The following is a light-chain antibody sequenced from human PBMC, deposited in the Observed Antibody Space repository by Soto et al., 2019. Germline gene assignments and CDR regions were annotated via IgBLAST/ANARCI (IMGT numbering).Light chain of an antibody. CDR2: AAS. J-gene: IGKJ1*01. V-gene: IGKV3-20*01. CDR1: QSVSSTY. CDR3: QQYGSSRWT. Sequence: PGERATLSCRASQSVSSTYLAWYQQKPGQAPRPLIPAASSRATGSPERFSGSGSGTDFTLTISRLEPEDFAVYYCQQYGSSRWTFGQGTKVEIK.